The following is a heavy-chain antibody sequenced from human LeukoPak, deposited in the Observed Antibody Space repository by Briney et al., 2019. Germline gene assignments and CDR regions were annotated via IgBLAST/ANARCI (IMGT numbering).Heavy chain of an antibody. CDR3: ARSPYYDRDGYQFDY. V-gene: IGHV4-59*08. CDR2: IYSSGST. Sequence: SETLSLTCTVSGGSISSYYWSWIRQPPGKGLEWIAYIYSSGSTTYNPSLESRVTISIGTSESHFSLKLSSVTAADTAIYYCARSPYYDRDGYQFDYWGQGTLVTVSS. CDR1: GGSISSYY. J-gene: IGHJ4*02. D-gene: IGHD3-22*01.